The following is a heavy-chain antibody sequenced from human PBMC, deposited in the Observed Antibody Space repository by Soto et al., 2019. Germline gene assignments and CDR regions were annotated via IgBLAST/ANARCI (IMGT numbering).Heavy chain of an antibody. D-gene: IGHD3-22*01. CDR1: GFTFSSYA. Sequence: PGGSLRLSCAASGFTFSSYAMSWVRQAPGKGLEWVSTISDSGNSTYSADSVKGRFTISRDNSKNTLYLQMNSLRAEDTAVYYCARAHYDSSGFSTFDIWGPGTMVTVSS. V-gene: IGHV3-23*01. CDR3: ARAHYDSSGFSTFDI. J-gene: IGHJ3*02. CDR2: ISDSGNST.